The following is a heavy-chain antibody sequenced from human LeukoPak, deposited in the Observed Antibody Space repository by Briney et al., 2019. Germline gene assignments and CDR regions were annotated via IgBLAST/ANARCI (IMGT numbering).Heavy chain of an antibody. CDR2: IYHTGIS. CDR3: ARSVYIIATFGVVSPLDF. D-gene: IGHD3-3*01. CDR1: GASIVRSY. J-gene: IGHJ4*02. Sequence: NSSETLSLTCSVSGASIVRSYWTWVRQPPGKGLEWMGYIYHTGISNSSPSLKSRLTFSLDASKSQFSLRLGSVTASDTAVYYCARSVYIIATFGVVSPLDFWGRGTLVTVSS. V-gene: IGHV4-4*09.